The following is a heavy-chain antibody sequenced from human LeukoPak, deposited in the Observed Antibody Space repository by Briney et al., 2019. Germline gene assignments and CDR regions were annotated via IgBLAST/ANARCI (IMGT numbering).Heavy chain of an antibody. V-gene: IGHV4-59*01. Sequence: PSETLSLTCAVYGVSFSGYYWSWIRQPPGKGLEWIGYIYYSGSTNYNPSLKSRVTISVDTSKNQFSLKLSSVTAADTAVYYCARAYGEYSSDYWGQGTLVTVSS. CDR2: IYYSGST. J-gene: IGHJ4*02. CDR3: ARAYGEYSSDY. CDR1: GVSFSGYY. D-gene: IGHD6-6*01.